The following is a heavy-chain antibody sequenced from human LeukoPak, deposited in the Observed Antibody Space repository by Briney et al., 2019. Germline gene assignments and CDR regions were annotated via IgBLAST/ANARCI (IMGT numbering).Heavy chain of an antibody. CDR1: GGTFSSYA. V-gene: IGHV1-69*13. CDR2: IIPIFGTA. J-gene: IGHJ4*02. Sequence: GASVKVSCKASGGTFSSYAISRVRQAPGQGLEWMGGIIPIFGTANYAQKFQGRVTITADESTSTAYMELSSLRSEDTAVYYCARERELLTYYFDYWGQGTLVTVSS. D-gene: IGHD1-26*01. CDR3: ARERELLTYYFDY.